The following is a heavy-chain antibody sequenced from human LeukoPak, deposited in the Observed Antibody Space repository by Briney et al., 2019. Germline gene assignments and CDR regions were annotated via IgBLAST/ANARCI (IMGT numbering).Heavy chain of an antibody. CDR1: GGSISSYY. Sequence: SETLSLTCTVSGGSISSYYWSWIRQPPGKGLEWIGYIYYSGSTNYNPSPKSRVTISVDTSKNQFSLKLNSVTAADTAVYYCARAPRGKIGTYYMDLWGKGTTVTISS. CDR2: IYYSGST. V-gene: IGHV4-59*01. D-gene: IGHD1-1*01. J-gene: IGHJ6*03. CDR3: ARAPRGKIGTYYMDL.